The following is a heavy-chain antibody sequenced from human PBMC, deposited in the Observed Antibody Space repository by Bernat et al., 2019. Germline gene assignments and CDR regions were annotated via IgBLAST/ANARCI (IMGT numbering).Heavy chain of an antibody. D-gene: IGHD3-16*02. J-gene: IGHJ4*02. CDR3: ARGFSATVYDYIWGSYRRSRYYFGY. CDR1: GGSFSGYY. CDR2: INHSGST. V-gene: IGHV4-34*01. Sequence: QVQLQQWGAGLLKPSETLSLTCAVYGGSFSGYYWSWIRQPPGKGLEWIGEINHSGSTNYNPSLKSRVTISVDTSKNQFSLKLSSVTAADTAVYYCARGFSATVYDYIWGSYRRSRYYFGYWGQGTLVTVSS.